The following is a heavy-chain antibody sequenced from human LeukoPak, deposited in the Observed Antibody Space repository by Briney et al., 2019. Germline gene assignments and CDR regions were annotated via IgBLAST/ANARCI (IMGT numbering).Heavy chain of an antibody. D-gene: IGHD3-22*01. CDR1: GSSFTSYW. J-gene: IGHJ3*02. CDR3: ARQATDTYYYDCSGYSTGAFDI. Sequence: PGPPLKISSKGSGSSFTSYWIGWGRRMPGKGLEWMGSIYPADSDTRYSPSFKGQVTISADKSISTAYLQWSSLKASDTAMYYCARQATDTYYYDCSGYSTGAFDIWGQGTMVTVSS. CDR2: IYPADSDT. V-gene: IGHV5-51*01.